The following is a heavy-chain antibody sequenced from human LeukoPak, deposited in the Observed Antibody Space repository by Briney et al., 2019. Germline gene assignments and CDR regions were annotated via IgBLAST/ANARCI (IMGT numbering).Heavy chain of an antibody. Sequence: PGGSLRLSCAASGFTFNSYSMNWVRQAPGKGLEWVSSISSSSSSIYYADSVKGRFTISRDNAKNSLYLQMNSLRAEDTVVYYCARASGDIVETATMGSYWGQGTLVTVSS. CDR1: GFTFNSYS. V-gene: IGHV3-21*01. CDR3: ARASGDIVETATMGSY. D-gene: IGHD5-18*01. CDR2: ISSSSSSI. J-gene: IGHJ4*02.